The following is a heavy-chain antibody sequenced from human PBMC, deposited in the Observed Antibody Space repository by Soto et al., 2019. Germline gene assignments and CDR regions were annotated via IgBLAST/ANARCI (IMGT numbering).Heavy chain of an antibody. Sequence: QITLKKSGPPLVKPTQTLTVTCTFSGFSLSTSGAGVGWIRQSPGKAPEWLALISWKDEKRYNPGLKSRLTITKDTSKNQVVLTMTDLDPVDTATYFCAHRYGGNYYRWYFDSWGQGTLVTVSS. D-gene: IGHD1-26*01. CDR3: AHRYGGNYYRWYFDS. J-gene: IGHJ4*02. V-gene: IGHV2-5*01. CDR2: ISWKDEK. CDR1: GFSLSTSGAG.